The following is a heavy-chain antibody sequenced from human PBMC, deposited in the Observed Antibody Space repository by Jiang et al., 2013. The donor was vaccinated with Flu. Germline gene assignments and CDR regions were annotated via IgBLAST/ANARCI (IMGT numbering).Heavy chain of an antibody. CDR1: GGSISSSSYY. CDR3: ARQDYYDSSGPLDY. CDR2: IYYSGST. Sequence: GPGLVKPSETLSLTCTVSGGSISSSSYYWGWIRQPPGKGLEWIGSIYYSGSTYYNPSLKSRVTISVDTSKNQFSLKLSSVTAADTAVYYCARQDYYDSSGPLDYWGQGTLVTVSS. J-gene: IGHJ4*02. D-gene: IGHD3-22*01. V-gene: IGHV4-39*07.